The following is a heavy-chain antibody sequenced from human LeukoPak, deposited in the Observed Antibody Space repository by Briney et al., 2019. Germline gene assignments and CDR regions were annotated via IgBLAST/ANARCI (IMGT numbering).Heavy chain of an antibody. CDR1: GFTFSSYA. Sequence: GGSLRLSCAASGFTFSSYAMSWVRQAPGKGLERVSAISGSDSSTHYADSVKGRFTISRDNSKNTLYLQMNSLRAEDTAVYYCARSVAGHEGPFDYWGQGTLVTVSS. V-gene: IGHV3-23*01. D-gene: IGHD6-19*01. J-gene: IGHJ4*02. CDR2: ISGSDSST. CDR3: ARSVAGHEGPFDY.